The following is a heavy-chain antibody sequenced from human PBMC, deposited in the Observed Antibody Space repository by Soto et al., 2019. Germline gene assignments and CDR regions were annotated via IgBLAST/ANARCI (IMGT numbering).Heavy chain of an antibody. V-gene: IGHV3-21*01. Sequence: GGSLRLSCAASGFTFSSYSMNWVRQAPGKGLEWVSSISSSSSYIYYADSVKGRFTISRDNAKNSLYLQMNSLRAEDTAVYYCAKGPAPLIGYFDYWGQGTLVTVSS. CDR2: ISSSSSYI. CDR3: AKGPAPLIGYFDY. D-gene: IGHD2-8*01. CDR1: GFTFSSYS. J-gene: IGHJ4*02.